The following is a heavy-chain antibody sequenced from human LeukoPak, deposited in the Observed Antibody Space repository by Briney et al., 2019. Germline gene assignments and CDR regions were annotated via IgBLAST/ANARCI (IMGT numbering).Heavy chain of an antibody. CDR3: ARDYADAFDI. CDR1: GFTFSDHY. J-gene: IGHJ3*02. V-gene: IGHV3-72*01. CDR2: TRNKANSYTT. Sequence: GGSLRLSCAASGFTFSDHYMDWVRQAPGKGLEWVGRTRNKANSYTTEYAASVKGRFTISGDDSRNSLYLQMNSLKTEDTAVYYCARDYADAFDIWGQGTMVTVSS. D-gene: IGHD2-2*01.